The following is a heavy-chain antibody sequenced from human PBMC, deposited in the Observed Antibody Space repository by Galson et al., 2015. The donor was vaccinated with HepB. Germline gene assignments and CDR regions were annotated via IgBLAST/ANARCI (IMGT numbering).Heavy chain of an antibody. CDR3: AREGDIGVVRGSRPNDAFEI. CDR1: GGSISSSSYY. CDR2: LYYTGST. D-gene: IGHD2-15*01. J-gene: IGHJ3*02. Sequence: SETLSLTCTVSGGSISSSSYYWGWLRQPPGKGLEWIGSLYYTGSTYYNPSLKSRVPISVDTSKNQFSLKLSSVTAADTAVYYCAREGDIGVVRGSRPNDAFEIWGQGTRVTVSS. V-gene: IGHV4-39*07.